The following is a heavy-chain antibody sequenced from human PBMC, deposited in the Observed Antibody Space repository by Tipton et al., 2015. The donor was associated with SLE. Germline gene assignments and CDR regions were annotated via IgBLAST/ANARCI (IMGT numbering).Heavy chain of an antibody. Sequence: TLSLTCTVSGGSIGGTSHYWGWIRQSPGKGLEWLGSIYYSGTNYYNPSLKSRVTISVDTSKNQLSLKLTSVTAADTAVYYCARGSVVGATLDRFDPWGQGTLVTVSS. CDR2: IYYSGTN. CDR3: ARGSVVGATLDRFDP. CDR1: GGSIGGTSHY. V-gene: IGHV4-39*07. J-gene: IGHJ5*02. D-gene: IGHD1-26*01.